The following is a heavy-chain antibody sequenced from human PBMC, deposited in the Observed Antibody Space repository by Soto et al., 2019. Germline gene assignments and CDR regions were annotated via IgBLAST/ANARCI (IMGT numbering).Heavy chain of an antibody. CDR3: AREGYNFGPFDY. CDR1: GGSISSYY. CDR2: IYYSGST. Sequence: SETPSLTCTVSGGSISSYYWSWIRQPPGKGLEWIGYIYYSGSTNYNPSLKSRVTISVDTSKNQFSLKLSSVTAADTAVYYCAREGYNFGPFDYWGQGALVTVSS. D-gene: IGHD5-18*01. J-gene: IGHJ4*02. V-gene: IGHV4-59*12.